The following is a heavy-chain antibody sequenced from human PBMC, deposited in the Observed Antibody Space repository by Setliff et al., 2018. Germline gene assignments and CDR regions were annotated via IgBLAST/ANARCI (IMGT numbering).Heavy chain of an antibody. CDR1: GGSISSYY. D-gene: IGHD2-15*01. CDR3: ARLVGTSTWGNWFDP. CDR2: IYDSGSI. J-gene: IGHJ5*02. V-gene: IGHV4-59*08. Sequence: ETLSLTCSVSGGSISSYYWTWIRQSPGKGLEWIGNIYDSGSINYNPSLKSRVTTSVDTSKNQFSLKLSSVTAADTAVYYCARLVGTSTWGNWFDPWGQGTLVTVSS.